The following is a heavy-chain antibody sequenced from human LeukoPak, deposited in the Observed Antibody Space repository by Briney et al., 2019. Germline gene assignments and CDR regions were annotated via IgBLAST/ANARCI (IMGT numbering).Heavy chain of an antibody. J-gene: IGHJ4*02. D-gene: IGHD3-10*01. CDR3: ARGVIGELLENNFDY. CDR1: GGSISSYY. CDR2: IYYSGST. V-gene: IGHV4-59*01. Sequence: SETLSLTCTVSGGSISSYYWNWIRQPPGKGLEWIGYIYYSGSTNYSPSLKSRVTISLDTSKNQFSLEVNSVTAADTAVYYCARGVIGELLENNFDYWGQGTLVTVSS.